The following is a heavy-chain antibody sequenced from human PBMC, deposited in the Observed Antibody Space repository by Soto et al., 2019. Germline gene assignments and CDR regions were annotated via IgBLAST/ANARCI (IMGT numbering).Heavy chain of an antibody. Sequence: PSETLSLTCTVSGFSISSGGYYWSWIRQPPGKGLEWIGSIYYSGSTYYNPSLKSRVTISVDTSKNQFSLKLSSVTAADTAVYFCARRGVPAAVEIDPWGQGTLVTVSS. CDR2: IYYSGST. CDR3: ARRGVPAAVEIDP. D-gene: IGHD2-2*01. V-gene: IGHV4-39*01. J-gene: IGHJ5*02. CDR1: GFSISSGGYY.